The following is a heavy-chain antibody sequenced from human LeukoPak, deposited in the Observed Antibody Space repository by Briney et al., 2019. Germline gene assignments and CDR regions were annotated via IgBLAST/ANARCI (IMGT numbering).Heavy chain of an antibody. D-gene: IGHD3-10*02. CDR2: ISGSGDST. CDR1: GFTFSNYA. J-gene: IGHJ6*04. CDR3: AELGITMIGGV. V-gene: IGHV3-23*01. Sequence: PGETLRLSCAASGFTFSNYAMRWVRQAPGKGLEWVSGISGSGDSTYYADSVKGRFTISRDNSKNTLYLQMNSLRAEDTAVYYCAELGITMIGGVWGKGTTVTISS.